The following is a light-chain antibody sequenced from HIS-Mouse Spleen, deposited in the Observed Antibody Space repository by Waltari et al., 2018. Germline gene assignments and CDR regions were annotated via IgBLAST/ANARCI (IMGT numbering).Light chain of an antibody. CDR2: EDS. CDR1: ALPKKH. CDR3: YSTDSSGNHRV. V-gene: IGLV3-10*01. J-gene: IGLJ2*01. Sequence: SYELTQPPSVSVSPGQTARITCSGDALPKKHAYWYQQKSGQAPVLVSYEDSKRPSGIPERFSGSSSGTMATLTISGAQVEDEADYYCYSTDSSGNHRVFGGGTKLTVL.